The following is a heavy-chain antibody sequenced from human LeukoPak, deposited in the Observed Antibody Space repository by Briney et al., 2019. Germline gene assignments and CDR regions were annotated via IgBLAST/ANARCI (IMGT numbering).Heavy chain of an antibody. CDR1: GFTFSSYA. J-gene: IGHJ5*02. CDR3: ARDLGQYYDTSDNWFDP. Sequence: GGSLRLSCAASGFTFSSYAMSWVRQAPGKGLEWVSVISGSGGTTFYTDSVKGRFTISRDNSKNTLYLQMNSLRAEDTAVYYCARDLGQYYDTSDNWFDPWGQGTLVTVSS. CDR2: ISGSGGTT. V-gene: IGHV3-23*01. D-gene: IGHD3-22*01.